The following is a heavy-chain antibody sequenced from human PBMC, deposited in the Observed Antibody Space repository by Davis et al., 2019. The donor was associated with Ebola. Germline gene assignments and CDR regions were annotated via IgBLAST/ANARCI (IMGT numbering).Heavy chain of an antibody. CDR3: ARDWATTVRTFDS. CDR1: GFRLTNNA. CDR2: ISARIGRT. D-gene: IGHD1-1*01. J-gene: IGHJ4*02. Sequence: ASVKVSCKASGFRLTNNAINWVRQAPGQGLEWMGWISARIGRTKYAQKFQDRIVMTTDTSTNTVYMELRSLNSDDTAMYYCARDWATTVRTFDSWGQGTQVTVSS. V-gene: IGHV1-18*01.